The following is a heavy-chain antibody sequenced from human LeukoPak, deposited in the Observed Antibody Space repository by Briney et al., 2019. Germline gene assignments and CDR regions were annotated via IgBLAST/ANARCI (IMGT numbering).Heavy chain of an antibody. J-gene: IGHJ6*03. CDR2: IYYSGST. CDR1: GGSISSSSYY. V-gene: IGHV4-61*05. CDR3: ARGPTLAYMDV. Sequence: SETLSLTCTVSGGSISSSSYYWGWIRQPPGKGLGWIGYIYYSGSTNYNPSLKSRVTISVDTSKNQFSLKLSSVTAADTAVYYCARGPTLAYMDVWGKGTTVTVSS.